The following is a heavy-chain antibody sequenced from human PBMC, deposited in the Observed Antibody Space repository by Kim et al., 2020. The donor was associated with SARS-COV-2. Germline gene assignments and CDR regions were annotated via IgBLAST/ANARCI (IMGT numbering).Heavy chain of an antibody. D-gene: IGHD3-10*01. CDR2: INHSGST. V-gene: IGHV4-34*01. Sequence: SETLSLTCAVYGGSFSGYYWSWIRQPPGKGLEWIGEINHSGSTNYNPSLKSRVTISVDTSKNQFSLKLSSVTAADTAVYYCARGWFRGPSHYYHYYGMDV. CDR3: ARGWFRGPSHYYHYYGMDV. CDR1: GGSFSGYY. J-gene: IGHJ6*01.